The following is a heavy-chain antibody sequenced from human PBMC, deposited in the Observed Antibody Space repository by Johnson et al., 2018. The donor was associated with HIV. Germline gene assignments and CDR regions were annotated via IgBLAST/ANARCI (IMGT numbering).Heavy chain of an antibody. D-gene: IGHD2-15*01. CDR3: ASGRVGGNDAFDI. CDR2: ISYDGSNT. Sequence: QVQLVESGGGVVQPGRSLRLSCAASGFTFSSYAMHWVRQAPGTGLEWVAVISYDGSNTYYADSVKGRFTISRDNSRNTLYLQMNSLRAEDTAVYYCASGRVGGNDAFDIWGQGTMVTVSS. CDR1: GFTFSSYA. V-gene: IGHV3-30-3*01. J-gene: IGHJ3*02.